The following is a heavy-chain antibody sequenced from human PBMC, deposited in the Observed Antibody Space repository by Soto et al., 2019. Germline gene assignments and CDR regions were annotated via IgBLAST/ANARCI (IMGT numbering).Heavy chain of an antibody. J-gene: IGHJ3*02. CDR3: ARLYCSASSCYSVGAFDI. Sequence: LRLSCAASGFTFSSYGMHWVRQAPGKGLEWVALIWFDGSDKYYTESVKGRFTISRDNSKSTLYLQMNSLRAEDTAVYYCARLYCSASSCYSVGAFDIRGQGTMVTVSS. V-gene: IGHV3-33*01. CDR2: IWFDGSDK. D-gene: IGHD2-15*01. CDR1: GFTFSSYG.